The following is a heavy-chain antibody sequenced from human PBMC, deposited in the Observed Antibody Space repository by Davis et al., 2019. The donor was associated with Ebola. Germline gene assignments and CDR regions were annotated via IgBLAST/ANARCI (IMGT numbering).Heavy chain of an antibody. CDR2: ISSSGSTI. Sequence: GGSLGLSCAASGFTFSAYYMSWIRQAPGKGLEWVSYISSSGSTIYYADSVKGRFTISRDNAKNSLYLQMNSLRAEDTAVYYCARGRFTYYDILTGYYTDYYGMDVWGQGTTVTVSS. CDR3: ARGRFTYYDILTGYYTDYYGMDV. J-gene: IGHJ6*02. V-gene: IGHV3-11*04. CDR1: GFTFSAYY. D-gene: IGHD3-9*01.